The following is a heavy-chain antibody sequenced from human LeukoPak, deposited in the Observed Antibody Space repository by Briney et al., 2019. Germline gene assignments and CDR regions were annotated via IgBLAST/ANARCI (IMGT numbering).Heavy chain of an antibody. J-gene: IGHJ5*02. D-gene: IGHD3-10*01. CDR2: IYTSGGT. V-gene: IGHV4-4*07. CDR3: ARGITMVRGSQAWFDP. CDR1: GGSISSYY. Sequence: SETLSLTCTVSGGSISSYYWSWIRQPAGKGLEWIGRIYTSGGTNYNPSLKSRVTMSVDTSKNQFSLKLSSVTAADTAVYYCARGITMVRGSQAWFDPWGQGTLVTVSS.